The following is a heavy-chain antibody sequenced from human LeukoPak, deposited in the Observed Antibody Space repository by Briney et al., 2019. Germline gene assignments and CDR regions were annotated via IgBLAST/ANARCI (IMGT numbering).Heavy chain of an antibody. CDR2: ISSSSSTI. D-gene: IGHD3-9*01. CDR1: GFTFRSYN. CDR3: ARWAIFDAFDI. J-gene: IGHJ3*02. V-gene: IGHV3-48*02. Sequence: GGSLRLSCAASGFTFRSYNMNWVRQAPGKGLEWVSYISSSSSTIYYADSVKGRFTIPRDNAKNSLYLQMNSLIDEDTAVYYCARWAIFDAFDIWGQGTMVTVSS.